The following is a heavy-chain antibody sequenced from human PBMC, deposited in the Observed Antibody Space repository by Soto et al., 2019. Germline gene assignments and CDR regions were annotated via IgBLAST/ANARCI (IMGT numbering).Heavy chain of an antibody. CDR3: AKPVYGDYANWYFDL. V-gene: IGHV3-30*18. Sequence: QVQLVESGGGVVQPGRSLRLSCAASGFTFSSYGMHWVRQAPGKGLEWVAVISYDGSNKYYADSVKGRFTISRDNSKNPLYLQMNSLRAEDTAVYYCAKPVYGDYANWYFDLWGRGTLVTVSS. CDR2: ISYDGSNK. J-gene: IGHJ2*01. CDR1: GFTFSSYG. D-gene: IGHD4-17*01.